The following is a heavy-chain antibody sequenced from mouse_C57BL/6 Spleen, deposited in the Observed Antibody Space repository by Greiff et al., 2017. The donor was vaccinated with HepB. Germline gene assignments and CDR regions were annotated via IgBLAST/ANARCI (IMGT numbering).Heavy chain of an antibody. Sequence: QVQLKQPGAELVRPGSSVKLSCKASGYTFTSYWMHWVKQRPIQGLEWIGNIDPSDSETHYNQKFKDKATLTVDKSSSTSYMQLSSLTSEYSAVYYCARGLLSFYAMDYWGKGTSVTVSS. CDR1: GYTFTSYW. J-gene: IGHJ4*01. V-gene: IGHV1-52*01. D-gene: IGHD2-1*01. CDR3: ARGLLSFYAMDY. CDR2: IDPSDSET.